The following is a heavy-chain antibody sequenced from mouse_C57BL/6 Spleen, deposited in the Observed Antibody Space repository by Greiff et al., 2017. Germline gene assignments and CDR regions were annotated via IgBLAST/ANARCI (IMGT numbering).Heavy chain of an antibody. CDR3: ARRVDLRDYFDY. CDR2: ISSGGSYT. V-gene: IGHV5-6*01. CDR1: GFTFSSYG. D-gene: IGHD2-12*01. Sequence: EVQGVESGGDLVKPGGSLKLSCAASGFTFSSYGMSWVRQTPDKRLEWVATISSGGSYTYYPDSVKGRFTISRDNAKNTLYLQMSSLKSEDTAMYYCARRVDLRDYFDYWGQGTTLTVSS. J-gene: IGHJ2*01.